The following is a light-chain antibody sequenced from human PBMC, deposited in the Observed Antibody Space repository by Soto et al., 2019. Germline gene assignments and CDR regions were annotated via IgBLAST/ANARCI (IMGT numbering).Light chain of an antibody. CDR2: EVS. CDR3: SSYTTRSTYV. J-gene: IGLJ1*01. Sequence: QSARTRPASVSWSPGQSITISCTGTSSDIGYYNYVSWYQQRPGKAPKLLIYEVSNRPSGDSNRFSGSKSDNTASLTISGLQAEDEAFYYCSSYTTRSTYVFGTGTKVTVL. CDR1: SSDIGYYNY. V-gene: IGLV2-14*01.